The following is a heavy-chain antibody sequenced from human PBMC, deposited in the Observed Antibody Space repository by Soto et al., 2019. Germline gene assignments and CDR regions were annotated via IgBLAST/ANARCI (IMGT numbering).Heavy chain of an antibody. D-gene: IGHD3-3*01. CDR3: ARHRSYDFWSGYPFDY. CDR1: GASISSSSYY. V-gene: IGHV4-39*01. CDR2: IYYSGST. Sequence: SETPSLTCTVSGASISSSSYYWGWIRQTPGKGLEWIGIIYYSGSTYYHPSLKSRVTISVDTSKNQFSLKLSSVAAAETAVYYCARHRSYDFWSGYPFDYWGQGTMVTVST. J-gene: IGHJ4*02.